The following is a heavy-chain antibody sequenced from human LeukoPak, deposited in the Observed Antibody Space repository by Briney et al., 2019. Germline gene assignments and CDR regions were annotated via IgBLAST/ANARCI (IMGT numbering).Heavy chain of an antibody. D-gene: IGHD5-18*01. CDR2: IHQSGST. Sequence: SETLSLTCTVSGYSISSGYYWGWIRQPPGKGLEWIGNIHQSGSTYYNPSVKSRVSISMDTPKNQFSLKLNSVTAADTAVYYCARDSDHTSMLFKGFDYWGQGSLVTVSS. V-gene: IGHV4-38-2*02. J-gene: IGHJ4*02. CDR1: GYSISSGYY. CDR3: ARDSDHTSMLFKGFDY.